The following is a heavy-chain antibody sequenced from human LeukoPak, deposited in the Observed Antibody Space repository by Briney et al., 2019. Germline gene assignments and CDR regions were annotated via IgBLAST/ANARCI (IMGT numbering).Heavy chain of an antibody. D-gene: IGHD5-24*01. J-gene: IGHJ4*02. CDR3: ARDRDGYNVLDY. CDR2: IYDTGNT. V-gene: IGHV4-31*03. Sequence: SQTLSLTCTVSGGSISSGGYYWSWIRQHPGKGLEWIGYIYDTGNTYYSPSLKNRLTISVDTSKNQFSLKLSPVTAADTAVYYCARDRDGYNVLDYWGQGTLVTVSS. CDR1: GGSISSGGYY.